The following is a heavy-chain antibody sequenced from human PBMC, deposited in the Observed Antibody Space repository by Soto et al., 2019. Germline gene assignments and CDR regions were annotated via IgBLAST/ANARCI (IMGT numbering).Heavy chain of an antibody. D-gene: IGHD3-22*01. V-gene: IGHV2-5*01. CDR2: IYGNDDK. CDR1: GFSLSTSGVA. Sequence: SGPTLVNPTQTLTLTCTFSGFSLSTSGVAVGWIRQPPGKALEWLALIYGNDDKHYSPSLKSRLTIIKDTSKNQVALTVTNMDPVDTATYYCAHRPHSYYDSSRYYFHWGQGALVTVS. J-gene: IGHJ4*02. CDR3: AHRPHSYYDSSRYYFH.